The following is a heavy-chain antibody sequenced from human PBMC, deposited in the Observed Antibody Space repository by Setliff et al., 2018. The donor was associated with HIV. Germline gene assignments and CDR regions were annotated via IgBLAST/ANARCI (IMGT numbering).Heavy chain of an antibody. J-gene: IGHJ6*03. CDR1: GFTFRNYW. CDR2: IKEDGSEK. Sequence: PGGSLRLSCGASGFTFRNYWMTWVRQAPGRGLECVANIKEDGSEKYYVDSVKGRFTISRDNAKDSLYLQMNNLRAEDTAVYYCARDATRGGDMDVWGKGNTVTVSS. V-gene: IGHV3-7*01. CDR3: ARDATRGGDMDV. D-gene: IGHD1-26*01.